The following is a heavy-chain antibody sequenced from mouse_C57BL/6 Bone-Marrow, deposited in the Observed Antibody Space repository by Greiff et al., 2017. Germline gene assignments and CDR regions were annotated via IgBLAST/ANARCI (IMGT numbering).Heavy chain of an antibody. J-gene: IGHJ4*01. CDR2: IDPENGDT. V-gene: IGHV14-4*01. CDR3: TSENYCAMDY. Sequence: VQLQQSGAELVRPGASVKLSCTASGFNFKDDYMHWVKQRPEQGLEWIGWIDPENGDTEYASKFQGKATITADTSSNTAYLQLSSLTSEDTAVSYCTSENYCAMDYWGQGTSLTVSS. CDR1: GFNFKDDY.